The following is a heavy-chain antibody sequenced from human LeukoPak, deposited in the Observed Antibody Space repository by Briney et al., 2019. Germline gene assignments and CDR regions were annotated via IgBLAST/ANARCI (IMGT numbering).Heavy chain of an antibody. J-gene: IGHJ4*02. CDR2: ISAYNGNT. CDR1: GYTFTSYG. V-gene: IGHV1-18*01. Sequence: ASVKVSCKASGYTFTSYGISWVRQAPGQGLEWMGWISAYNGNTNYAQKLQGRVTMTTDTSTSTAYIELRSLRSDDTAVYYGAREERYCSSTSCYEGWFDYWGQGTLVTVSS. CDR3: AREERYCSSTSCYEGWFDY. D-gene: IGHD2-2*01.